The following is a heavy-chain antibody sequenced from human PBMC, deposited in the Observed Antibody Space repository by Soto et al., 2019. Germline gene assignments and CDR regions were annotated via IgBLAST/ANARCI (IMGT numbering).Heavy chain of an antibody. CDR2: INAGNGNT. J-gene: IGHJ4*02. D-gene: IGHD5-12*01. CDR3: LKSGGYDSYHY. V-gene: IGHV1-3*01. Sequence: QVQLVQSGAEVKKPGASVKVSCKASGYAYTSYTMHWVRQAPGQRLEWMGWINAGNGNTKYSQKFQGRVTITRVTSASTAYMELSSLRSEDTAVYYCLKSGGYDSYHYWGQGTLVTVSS. CDR1: GYAYTSYT.